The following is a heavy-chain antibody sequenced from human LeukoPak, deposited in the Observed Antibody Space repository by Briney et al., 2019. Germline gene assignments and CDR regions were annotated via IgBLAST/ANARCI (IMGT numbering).Heavy chain of an antibody. Sequence: GASVKVSCKASGYTFTSYGISWVRQAPAPGPEWMGWISAYNGNTNYAQKLQGRVTMTTDTSTSTAYMELRSLRSDDTAVYYCARVHLPWVTTDYWGQGTLVTVSS. J-gene: IGHJ4*02. D-gene: IGHD2-21*02. CDR1: GYTFTSYG. CDR3: ARVHLPWVTTDY. V-gene: IGHV1-18*01. CDR2: ISAYNGNT.